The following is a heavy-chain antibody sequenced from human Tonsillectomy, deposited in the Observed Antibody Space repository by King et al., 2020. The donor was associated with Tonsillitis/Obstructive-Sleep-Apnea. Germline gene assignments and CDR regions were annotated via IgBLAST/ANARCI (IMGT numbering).Heavy chain of an antibody. CDR3: ARCFISYYYYGMDV. Sequence: VQLQQWGAGLLKPSETLSLTCAVYGGSFSGYYWSWIRQPPGKGLEWIGEINHSGSTNYNPSLKSRVTISVDTSKNQFSLKLSSVTAADTAVYYCARCFISYYYYGMDVWGQGTTVTVSS. D-gene: IGHD3-16*02. J-gene: IGHJ6*02. CDR2: INHSGST. V-gene: IGHV4-34*01. CDR1: GGSFSGYY.